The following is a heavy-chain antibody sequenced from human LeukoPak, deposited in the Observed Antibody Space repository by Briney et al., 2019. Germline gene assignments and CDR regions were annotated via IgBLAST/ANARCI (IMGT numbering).Heavy chain of an antibody. D-gene: IGHD3-9*01. Sequence: GGSLRLSCVASGFSFNRYWMIWVRQAPGKWLEWVANVNRDGNEKHYADSVEGRFTISRDNAKNSLYLQMSSLRNEDTAVYYCVRDDGNRTGSTYFDAFDIWGRGTLVTVSS. CDR1: GFSFNRYW. V-gene: IGHV3-7*03. J-gene: IGHJ3*02. CDR3: VRDDGNRTGSTYFDAFDI. CDR2: VNRDGNEK.